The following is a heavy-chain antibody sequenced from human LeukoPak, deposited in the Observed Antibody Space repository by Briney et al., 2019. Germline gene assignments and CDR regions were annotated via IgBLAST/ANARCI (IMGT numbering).Heavy chain of an antibody. J-gene: IGHJ6*02. D-gene: IGHD3-10*01. CDR3: ARDKRYYGSGSYYTLKGGMDV. Sequence: GGSLRLSCAASGFTVSSNYMSWVRQAPGKGLEWVSVIYSGGSTYYADSVKGRFTISRDNSKNTLYLQMNSLRAEDTAVYYCARDKRYYGSGSYYTLKGGMDVWGQGTTVTVSS. CDR1: GFTVSSNY. V-gene: IGHV3-53*01. CDR2: IYSGGST.